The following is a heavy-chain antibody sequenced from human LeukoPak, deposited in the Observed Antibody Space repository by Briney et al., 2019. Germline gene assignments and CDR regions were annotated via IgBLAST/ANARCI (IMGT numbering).Heavy chain of an antibody. D-gene: IGHD3-22*01. CDR2: LSGDGGRT. Sequence: GGSLRLSCAPSGFTFSSYATAWVRQAPGKGLEWVSDLSGDGGRTYCAESVKGRFTISRDNSKNTLYLQMNSLRAEDTAVYYCAKARIPSGNGYYSDWGQGTLVTVSS. V-gene: IGHV3-23*01. J-gene: IGHJ4*02. CDR1: GFTFSSYA. CDR3: AKARIPSGNGYYSD.